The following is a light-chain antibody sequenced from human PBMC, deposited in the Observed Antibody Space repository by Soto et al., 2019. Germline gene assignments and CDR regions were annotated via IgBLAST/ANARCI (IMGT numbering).Light chain of an antibody. V-gene: IGLV2-14*03. CDR2: DVT. CDR1: SSDVGGYNE. CDR3: SSHAAGSTLL. Sequence: QSVLTQPASVSGSPGQSTTISCTGTSSDVGGYNEVSWYQQRPGKAPKLMIYDVTNRPSGVSNRFSGSKSGNTASLTISGLQAEDEAYYYCSSHAAGSTLLFGGGTKVTVL. J-gene: IGLJ2*01.